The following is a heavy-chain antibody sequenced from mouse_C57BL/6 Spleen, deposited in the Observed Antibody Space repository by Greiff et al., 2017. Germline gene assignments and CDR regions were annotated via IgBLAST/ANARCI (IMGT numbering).Heavy chain of an antibody. D-gene: IGHD1-1*01. J-gene: IGHJ2*01. CDR1: GFNIKDDY. V-gene: IGHV14-4*01. CDR3: TTGYGSSPFDY. Sequence: EVKVVESGAELVRPGASVKLSCTASGFNIKDDYMHWVKQRPEQGLEWIGWIDPENGDTEYASKFQGKATITADTSSNTAYLQLSSLTSEDTAVYYCTTGYGSSPFDYWGQGTTLTVSS. CDR2: IDPENGDT.